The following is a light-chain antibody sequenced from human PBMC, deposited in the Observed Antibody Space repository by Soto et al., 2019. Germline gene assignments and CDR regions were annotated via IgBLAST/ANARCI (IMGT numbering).Light chain of an antibody. CDR2: EVT. V-gene: IGLV2-14*01. CDR1: ISDLGGYNY. CDR3: NSFTDSSLYV. J-gene: IGLJ1*01. Sequence: QSALTQPASVSGSLGQSITISCTGTISDLGGYNYVSWYQQHPGKAPRLVIYEVTNRPSGVSNRFSGSKSGNTASLTISGLQADDEADYYCNSFTDSSLYVFGTGTKLTLL.